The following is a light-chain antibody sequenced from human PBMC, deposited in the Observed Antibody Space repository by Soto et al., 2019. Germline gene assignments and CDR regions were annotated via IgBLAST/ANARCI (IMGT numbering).Light chain of an antibody. V-gene: IGKV3-15*01. CDR1: QSVSSN. J-gene: IGKJ4*01. Sequence: TQSPATLSLSPGERATLSCRASQSVSSNLAWYQQMPGQAPRLLIYGASTRATGIPARFSGSGSGTEFSLTISSLQSEDFAVYFSLHYYYWPLTFGGGTKVDIK. CDR2: GAS. CDR3: LHYYYWPLT.